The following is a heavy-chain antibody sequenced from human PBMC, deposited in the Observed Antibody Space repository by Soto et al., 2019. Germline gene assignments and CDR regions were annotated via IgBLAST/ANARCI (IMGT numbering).Heavy chain of an antibody. D-gene: IGHD3-22*01. CDR2: IIPIFGTA. CDR3: ARDLEGARTLYYYDSSGPAGYAFDI. V-gene: IGHV1-69*13. Sequence: SVKVSCKASGGTFSSYAISWVRQAPGQGLEWMGGIIPIFGTANYAQKFQGRVTITADESTSTAYMELSSLRSEDTAVYYCARDLEGARTLYYYDSSGPAGYAFDIWGQGTMVTVSS. J-gene: IGHJ3*02. CDR1: GGTFSSYA.